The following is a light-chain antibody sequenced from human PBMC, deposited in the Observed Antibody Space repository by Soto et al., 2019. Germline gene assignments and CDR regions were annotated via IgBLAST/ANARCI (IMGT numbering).Light chain of an antibody. V-gene: IGKV1-17*03. CDR1: QDISRF. CDR2: ETS. Sequence: DVQMTQSPSAMSASVGDRITITCRASQDISRFVAWFQQKPGQVPERLIYETSTLQPGVPSRFSGSGSGTEFTLAITGLQPEDFATYYCLHHNSYPYTFVQGTKLEIK. CDR3: LHHNSYPYT. J-gene: IGKJ2*01.